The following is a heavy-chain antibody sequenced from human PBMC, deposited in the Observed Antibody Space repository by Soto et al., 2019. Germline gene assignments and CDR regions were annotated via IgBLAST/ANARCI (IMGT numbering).Heavy chain of an antibody. CDR2: IIPIFGTA. D-gene: IGHD3-22*01. Sequence: VQLVQSGAEVKKPGSSVKVSCKASGGTFSSYAISWVRQAPGHGLEWMGGIIPIFGTANYAQKFQGRVTITADESTSTAYMELSSLRSEDTAVYYCARVLKGYYDSSGYAFDIWGQGTMVTVSS. V-gene: IGHV1-69*01. CDR1: GGTFSSYA. CDR3: ARVLKGYYDSSGYAFDI. J-gene: IGHJ3*02.